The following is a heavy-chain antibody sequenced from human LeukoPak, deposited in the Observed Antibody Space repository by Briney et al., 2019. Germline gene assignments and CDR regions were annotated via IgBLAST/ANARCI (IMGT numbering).Heavy chain of an antibody. Sequence: ASVKVSCKASGYTFTSYGISWVRQAPGQGLEWMGCISAYNGNTNYAQKLQGRVTMTTDTSTSTAYMELRSLRSDDTAVYYCARVLGARYYYYYGMDVWGQGTTVTVSS. CDR2: ISAYNGNT. CDR1: GYTFTSYG. J-gene: IGHJ6*02. V-gene: IGHV1-18*04. D-gene: IGHD4-17*01. CDR3: ARVLGARYYYYYGMDV.